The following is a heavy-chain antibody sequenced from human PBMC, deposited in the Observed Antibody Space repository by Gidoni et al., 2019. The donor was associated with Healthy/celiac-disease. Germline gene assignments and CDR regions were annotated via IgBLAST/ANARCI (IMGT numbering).Heavy chain of an antibody. Sequence: QVQLVQSGAEVKKPGSSVKVSCKASGGTFSSYAISWVRQAPGLGLEWMGGIIPIFGTANYAQKFQGRVTITADESTSTAYMELSSLRSEDTAVYYCASAGGEMNIVVPHYGMDVWGQGTTVTVSS. D-gene: IGHD2-15*01. CDR1: GGTFSSYA. CDR2: IIPIFGTA. J-gene: IGHJ6*02. V-gene: IGHV1-69*01. CDR3: ASAGGEMNIVVPHYGMDV.